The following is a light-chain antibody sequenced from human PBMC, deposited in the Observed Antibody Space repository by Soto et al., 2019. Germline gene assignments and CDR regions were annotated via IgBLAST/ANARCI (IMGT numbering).Light chain of an antibody. J-gene: IGKJ1*01. CDR1: QTISSW. CDR2: KAS. Sequence: DIQLTQSPSFVSASVGDRVTISCRASQTISSWLAWYQQKPGKAPKLLIYKASTLKSGVPSRFSGSGSGTEFSLTISSLQPDDFATYYCQQYNTYSFGQGTKVDIK. V-gene: IGKV1-5*03. CDR3: QQYNTYS.